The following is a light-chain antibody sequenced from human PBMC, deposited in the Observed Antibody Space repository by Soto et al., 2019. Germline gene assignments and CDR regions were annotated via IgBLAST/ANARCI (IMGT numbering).Light chain of an antibody. CDR1: QSGSSNY. Sequence: EIVLTQSPATLSLSPWERATLSCRASQSGSSNYLAWYQQKPGQAPRLLMYGASSRATGIPARFSGSGSGTDFTLTISRVEPEDFGVYYCQQYGSSPYTFGQGTKLEIK. J-gene: IGKJ2*01. V-gene: IGKV3-20*01. CDR2: GAS. CDR3: QQYGSSPYT.